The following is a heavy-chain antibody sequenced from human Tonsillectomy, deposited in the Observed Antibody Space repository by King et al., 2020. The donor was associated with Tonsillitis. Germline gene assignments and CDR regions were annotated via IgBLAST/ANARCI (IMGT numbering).Heavy chain of an antibody. CDR3: AREVGATTRFDS. J-gene: IGHJ4*02. D-gene: IGHD1-26*01. CDR1: GGSISSYY. CDR2: IYYSGST. Sequence: QLQESGPGLVKPSENLSLTCTVSGGSISSYYWSWIRQPPGKGPEWIGYIYYSGSTNYNPSLKSRVTISVDTSKNQFSMKLSSVTAADTAVYYCAREVGATTRFDSWGQGALVTVSS. V-gene: IGHV4-59*01.